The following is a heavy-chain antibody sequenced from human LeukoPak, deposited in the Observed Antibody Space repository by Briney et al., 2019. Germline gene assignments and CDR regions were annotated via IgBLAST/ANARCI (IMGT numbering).Heavy chain of an antibody. CDR2: INAGNGNT. Sequence: ASVKVSCKASGYTFTSYDIDWVRQAPGQRLEWMGWINAGNGNTKYSQKFQGRVTITRDTSRDTSASTAYMELSSLRSEDTAVYYCARSTNFDYWGQGTLVTVSS. J-gene: IGHJ4*02. CDR3: ARSTNFDY. V-gene: IGHV1-3*01. CDR1: GYTFTSYD.